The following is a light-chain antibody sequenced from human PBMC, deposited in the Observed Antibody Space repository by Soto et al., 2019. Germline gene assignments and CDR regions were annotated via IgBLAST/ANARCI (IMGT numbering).Light chain of an antibody. J-gene: IGLJ2*01. CDR2: EVG. CDR1: SSDVGGHSY. CDR3: SSYAVNNNVV. V-gene: IGLV2-8*01. Sequence: QSALTQPPSASGSPGQSVTISFTGTSSDVGGHSYVSWYQQHPGKAPKPMIYEVGKWPSGVPDRFSGSKSGNTASLTVSGLQAEDEADYYCSSYAVNNNVVFAGGTKLTVL.